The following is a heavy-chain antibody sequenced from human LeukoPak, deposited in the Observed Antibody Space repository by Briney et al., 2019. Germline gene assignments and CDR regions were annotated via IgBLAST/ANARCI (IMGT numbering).Heavy chain of an antibody. J-gene: IGHJ5*02. CDR2: IYPGDSDT. CDR1: GYSFTSYW. V-gene: IGHV5-51*01. D-gene: IGHD3-22*01. CDR3: ARQGAYYYDSSGYYYWFDP. Sequence: GESLKISCKGSGYSFTSYWIGWVRQMPGKGLEWMGIIYPGDSDTRYSPSSQGQVTISADKSISTAYLQWSSLKASDTAMYYCARQGAYYYDSSGYYYWFDPWGQGTLVTVSS.